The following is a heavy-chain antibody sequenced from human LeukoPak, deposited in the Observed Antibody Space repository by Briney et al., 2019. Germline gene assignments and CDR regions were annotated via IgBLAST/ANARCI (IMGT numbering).Heavy chain of an antibody. J-gene: IGHJ4*02. CDR2: IYSGGST. V-gene: IGHV3-53*01. CDR1: GFTVSSNY. D-gene: IGHD3-22*01. CDR3: ARFFADYGSSGYFPAYFDY. Sequence: GGSLRLSCAASGFTVSSNYMSWVRQAPGKGLGWVSVIYSGGSTYNADSVKGRFTISRDNSKNTLYLQMNSLRAEDTAVYYCARFFADYGSSGYFPAYFDYWGQRTLVTLSS.